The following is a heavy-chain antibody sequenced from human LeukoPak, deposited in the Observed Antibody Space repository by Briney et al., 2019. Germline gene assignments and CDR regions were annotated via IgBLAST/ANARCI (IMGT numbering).Heavy chain of an antibody. CDR1: GGSVSSYY. V-gene: IGHV4-4*09. Sequence: SETLSLTSTVSGGSVSSYYSSWIRQPPGKGLEWIGYIYTSGSTNYNPSLKSRVTISVDTPKNQFSLKLSSVTAADTAVYNCASLQNYYGRSGYYMFDYWGQVTIVTVS. D-gene: IGHD3-22*01. CDR3: ASLQNYYGRSGYYMFDY. J-gene: IGHJ4*02. CDR2: IYTSGST.